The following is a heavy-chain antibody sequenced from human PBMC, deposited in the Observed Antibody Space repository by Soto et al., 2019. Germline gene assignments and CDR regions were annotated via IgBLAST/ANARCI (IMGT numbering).Heavy chain of an antibody. CDR2: IYYSGST. D-gene: IGHD3-3*01. Sequence: PSETLSLTCTVSCGSISSGDYYWSWIRQPPGKGLEWIGYIYYSGSTYYNPSLKSRVTISVDTSKNQFSLKLSSVTAADTAVYYCARDNTLGILYGGMDVWGQGTTVTVSS. J-gene: IGHJ6*02. V-gene: IGHV4-30-4*01. CDR3: ARDNTLGILYGGMDV. CDR1: CGSISSGDYY.